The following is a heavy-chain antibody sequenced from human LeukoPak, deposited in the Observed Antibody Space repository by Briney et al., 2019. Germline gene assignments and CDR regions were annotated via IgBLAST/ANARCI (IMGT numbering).Heavy chain of an antibody. J-gene: IGHJ6*02. Sequence: KPGGSLRLSCAASGFTFSSYSMNWVRQAPGKGLEWVSSISSSSSYIYYADSVKGRFTISRDNAKNSLYLQMNSLRAEDTAVYYCARDVSAAAGARYYYYGMDVWGQGTTVTVSS. D-gene: IGHD2-2*01. CDR3: ARDVSAAAGARYYYYGMDV. V-gene: IGHV3-21*01. CDR2: ISSSSSYI. CDR1: GFTFSSYS.